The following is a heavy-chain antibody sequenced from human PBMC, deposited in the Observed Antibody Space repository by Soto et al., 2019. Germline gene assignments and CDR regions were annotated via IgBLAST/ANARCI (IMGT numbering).Heavy chain of an antibody. V-gene: IGHV3-30*18. CDR1: GFTFRTYA. Sequence: QVQVVESGGGVVQRGRSLRLSCAASGFTFRTYAMHWVRQAPGKGLEWVAVISHDGSNTDYGDSVKGRFTISRDNSKSTLSLQMNSLRPEDTGVYYCAKDAGSTEYFFASWGQGTLVSVSS. CDR3: AKDAGSTEYFFAS. J-gene: IGHJ4*02. CDR2: ISHDGSNT.